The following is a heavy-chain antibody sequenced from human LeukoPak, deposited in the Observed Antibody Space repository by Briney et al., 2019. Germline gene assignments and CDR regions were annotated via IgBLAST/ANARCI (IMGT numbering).Heavy chain of an antibody. V-gene: IGHV1-2*04. CDR3: ARQGGSGWTSYYFDY. CDR2: INPNSGGT. J-gene: IGHJ4*02. Sequence: GASVKVSCKASGYTFTGYYMHWVRQAPGQGLEWMGWINPNSGGTNYAQKFQGWVTMTRDTSISTAYMELSRLRSEDTAVYYCARQGGSGWTSYYFDYWGQGTLVTVSS. CDR1: GYTFTGYY. D-gene: IGHD6-19*01.